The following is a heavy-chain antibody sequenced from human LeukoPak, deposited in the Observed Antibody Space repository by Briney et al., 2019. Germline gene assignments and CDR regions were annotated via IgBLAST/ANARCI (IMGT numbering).Heavy chain of an antibody. CDR3: ARGQDGSYPHFDS. CDR2: INPNSSGT. Sequence: ASVKVSCKASGYTFTGYYMHWVRQAPGQGIEWMGRINPNSSGTNYAPKSQCRVTITRDTSISTAYMELSRLRSDETAVYYCARGQDGSYPHFDSWGEGALVTVSS. V-gene: IGHV1-2*06. CDR1: GYTFTGYY. J-gene: IGHJ4*02. D-gene: IGHD2-15*01.